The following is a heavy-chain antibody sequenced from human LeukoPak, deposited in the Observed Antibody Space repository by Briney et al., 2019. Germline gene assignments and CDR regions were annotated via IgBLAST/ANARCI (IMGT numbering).Heavy chain of an antibody. CDR1: GGTFSSYA. J-gene: IGHJ6*03. V-gene: IGHV1-69*05. CDR3: ARGGPIFGVVNYYMDV. Sequence: SVKVSCKASGGTFSSYAISWVRQAPGQGLEWMGGIIPIFGAANYAQKFQGRVTITTDESTSTAYMELSSLRSEDTAVYYCARGGPIFGVVNYYMDVWGKGTTVTVSS. D-gene: IGHD3-3*01. CDR2: IIPIFGAA.